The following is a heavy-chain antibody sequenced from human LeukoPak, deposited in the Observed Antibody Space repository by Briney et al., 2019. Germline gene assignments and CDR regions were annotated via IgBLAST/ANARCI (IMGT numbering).Heavy chain of an antibody. V-gene: IGHV4-39*07. CDR3: ARRGGFRQWLAIDY. D-gene: IGHD6-19*01. CDR2: IFYSGST. Sequence: SETLSLTCTVSSGSISTSNYYWGWVRQPPGKALEWIGNIFYSGSTYYSPSLKSRVTTSLDTSRNQFSLKLNSVTAADTAVYYCARRGGFRQWLAIDYWGQGTLVTVSS. J-gene: IGHJ4*02. CDR1: SGSISTSNYY.